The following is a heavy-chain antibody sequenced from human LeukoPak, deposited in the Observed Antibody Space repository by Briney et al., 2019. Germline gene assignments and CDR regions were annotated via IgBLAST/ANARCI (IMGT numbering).Heavy chain of an antibody. Sequence: PSETLSLTCTASGYSISSGYYWGWIRQPPGKGLEWIGSIYHSGSTYYNPSLKSRATISVDTSKNQFSLKLSSVTAADTAVYYCARLGYYDSSGSNDAFDIWGQGTMVTVSS. D-gene: IGHD3-22*01. CDR1: GYSISSGYY. J-gene: IGHJ3*02. CDR2: IYHSGST. CDR3: ARLGYYDSSGSNDAFDI. V-gene: IGHV4-38-2*02.